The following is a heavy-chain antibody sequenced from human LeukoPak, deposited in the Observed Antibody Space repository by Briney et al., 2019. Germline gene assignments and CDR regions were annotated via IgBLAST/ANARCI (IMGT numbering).Heavy chain of an antibody. Sequence: SETLSHTCAVYGGSFSGYYWSWIRQPPGKGLEWIGEINHSGSTNYNPSLKSRVTISVDTSKNQFSLKLSSVTAADTAVYYCATRGYSYGLLFDYWGQGTLVTVSS. CDR1: GGSFSGYY. J-gene: IGHJ4*02. V-gene: IGHV4-34*01. CDR3: ATRGYSYGLLFDY. D-gene: IGHD5-18*01. CDR2: INHSGST.